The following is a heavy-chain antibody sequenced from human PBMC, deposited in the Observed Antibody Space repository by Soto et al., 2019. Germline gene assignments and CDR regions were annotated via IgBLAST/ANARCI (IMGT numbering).Heavy chain of an antibody. CDR1: GGSISSGGYY. CDR2: IYYSGST. V-gene: IGHV4-31*03. D-gene: IGHD3-10*01. CDR3: ARVITMVRAPGMDV. J-gene: IGHJ6*02. Sequence: QVQLQESGPGLVKPSQTLSLTCTVSGGSISSGGYYWSWIRQHPGKGLEWIGYIYYSGSTYYNPSLKSRVTISVDTSKNHFSLKLSSVPAADTAVYYCARVITMVRAPGMDVWGQGTTVTVSS.